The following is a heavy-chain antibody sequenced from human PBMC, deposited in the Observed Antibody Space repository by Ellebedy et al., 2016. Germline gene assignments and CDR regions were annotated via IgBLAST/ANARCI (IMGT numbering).Heavy chain of an antibody. CDR1: GGSISSYY. Sequence: SETLSLTCTVSGGSISSYYWGWIRQPPGKGLEWIGSIYYSGSTYYNPSLKSRVTISVDTSKNQFSLKLSSVTAADPAVYYCARLRRDAFDIWGQGTMVTVSS. V-gene: IGHV4-39*01. CDR2: IYYSGST. D-gene: IGHD1-1*01. J-gene: IGHJ3*02. CDR3: ARLRRDAFDI.